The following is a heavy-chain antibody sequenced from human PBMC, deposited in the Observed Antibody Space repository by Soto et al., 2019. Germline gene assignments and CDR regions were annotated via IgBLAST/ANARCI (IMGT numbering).Heavy chain of an antibody. CDR1: GGSISSSNW. D-gene: IGHD3-10*01. CDR2: IYHSGST. CDR3: ARDGYWGSGSYSGGYYFDY. V-gene: IGHV4-4*02. Sequence: QVQLQESGPGLVKPSGTLSLTCAVSGGSISSSNWWSWVRQPPGKGLEWIGEIYHSGSTNYNPSLKSRVTISVDKSKNQFSLKLSSVTAADTAVYYCARDGYWGSGSYSGGYYFDYWGQGTLVTVSS. J-gene: IGHJ4*02.